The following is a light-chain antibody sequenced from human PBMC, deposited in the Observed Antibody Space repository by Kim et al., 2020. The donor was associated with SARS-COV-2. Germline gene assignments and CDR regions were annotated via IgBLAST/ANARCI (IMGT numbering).Light chain of an antibody. Sequence: QSALTQPASVSGSPGQSITISCTGTSSDVGGYNYVSWYQQHPGKAPKLMIYDVSDRPSGVSIRFSGSKSGNTASLTISGLQAEDEADYYCSSYAGSSRYVFGTGTKVTVL. J-gene: IGLJ1*01. CDR1: SSDVGGYNY. CDR3: SSYAGSSRYV. V-gene: IGLV2-14*03. CDR2: DVS.